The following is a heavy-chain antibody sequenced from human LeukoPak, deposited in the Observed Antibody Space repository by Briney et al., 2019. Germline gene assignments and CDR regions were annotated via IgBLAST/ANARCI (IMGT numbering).Heavy chain of an antibody. V-gene: IGHV4-4*02. CDR1: GGSISSSYW. J-gene: IGHJ4*02. Sequence: SETLSLTCAVSGGSISSSYWWTWVGQPPGKGLEWIGEIYHSGSTNYNASFKSRVNISVDKSKYQFSLKLSSVTAADTAVYYCARDDEYSGYDYWGQGTLVTVSS. D-gene: IGHD5-12*01. CDR3: ARDDEYSGYDY. CDR2: IYHSGST.